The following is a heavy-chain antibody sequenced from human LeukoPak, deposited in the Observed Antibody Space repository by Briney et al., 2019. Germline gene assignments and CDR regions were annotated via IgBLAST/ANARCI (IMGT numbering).Heavy chain of an antibody. CDR3: ARDLSSSYYYVFDY. J-gene: IGHJ4*02. D-gene: IGHD3-22*01. CDR1: GYTFTSFG. Sequence: ASVKVSCKASGYTFTSFGISWVRQAPGQGLEWMGWISAYNGNTIYAQMLQGRVTMTTDTSASTAYMELRSLRSDDTAVYYCARDLSSSYYYVFDYWGQGTLVTVSS. CDR2: ISAYNGNT. V-gene: IGHV1-18*01.